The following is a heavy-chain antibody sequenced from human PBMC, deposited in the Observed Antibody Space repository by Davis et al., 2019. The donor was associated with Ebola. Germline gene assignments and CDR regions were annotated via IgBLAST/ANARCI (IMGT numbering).Heavy chain of an antibody. CDR3: ARDKGSRWLPFDY. CDR1: GYTFTGYY. D-gene: IGHD5-18*01. V-gene: IGHV1-2*02. Sequence: ASVKVSCKASGYTFTGYYMHWVRQAPGQGLEWMGWINPNSGGTNYAQKFQGRVTMTRDTSISTAYMELSRLRSDDTAVYYCARDKGSRWLPFDYWGQGTLVTVSS. J-gene: IGHJ4*02. CDR2: INPNSGGT.